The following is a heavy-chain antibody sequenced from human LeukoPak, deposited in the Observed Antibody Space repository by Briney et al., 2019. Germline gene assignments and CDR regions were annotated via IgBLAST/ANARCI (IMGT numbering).Heavy chain of an antibody. D-gene: IGHD1-26*01. CDR3: AKDRRELARTVFDY. CDR1: GFTFSSYG. Sequence: GGSLRLSCAASGFTFSSYGMHWVRRAPGKGLEWVAFIRYDGSNKYYADSVKGRFTISRDNSKNTLYLQMNSLRAEDTAVYYCAKDRRELARTVFDYWGQGTLVTVSS. CDR2: IRYDGSNK. J-gene: IGHJ4*02. V-gene: IGHV3-30*02.